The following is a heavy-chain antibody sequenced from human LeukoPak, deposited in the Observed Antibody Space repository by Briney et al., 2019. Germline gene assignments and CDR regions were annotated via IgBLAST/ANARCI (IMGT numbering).Heavy chain of an antibody. Sequence: GGSLRLSCAASGFTFSNAWMSWVRQAPGKGLEWVGRIKSKTDGGTTDYAAPVKGRFTISRDDSKNTLYLQMNSLKTGDTAVYYCTTTLGDYYDSSGTYLGGFDYWGQGTLVTVSS. D-gene: IGHD3-22*01. CDR1: GFTFSNAW. J-gene: IGHJ4*02. CDR3: TTTLGDYYDSSGTYLGGFDY. V-gene: IGHV3-15*01. CDR2: IKSKTDGGTT.